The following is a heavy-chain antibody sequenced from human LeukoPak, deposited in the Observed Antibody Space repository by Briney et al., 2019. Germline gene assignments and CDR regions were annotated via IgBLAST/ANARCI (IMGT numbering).Heavy chain of an antibody. J-gene: IGHJ4*02. V-gene: IGHV5-51*01. D-gene: IGHD5-18*01. CDR3: ARQTAMGRSGDY. CDR2: IDPSDSET. CDR1: GYSFTSYW. Sequence: PGESLKISCKASGYSFTSYWIGWVRQMPGKGLEWMGIIDPSDSETRYTPSFQGQATISVDKSLTTADLQWNSLKASDTAMYYCARQTAMGRSGDYWGQGTLVTVSS.